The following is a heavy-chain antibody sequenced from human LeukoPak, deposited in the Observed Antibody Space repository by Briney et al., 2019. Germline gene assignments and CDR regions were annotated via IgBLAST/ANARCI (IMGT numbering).Heavy chain of an antibody. CDR3: ARGRYFDWLSDY. CDR1: GYTFTSYY. V-gene: IGHV1-46*01. D-gene: IGHD3-9*01. J-gene: IGHJ4*02. Sequence: ASVKVSCKASGYTFTSYYMHWLRQAPGQGLEWMGIINPSGGSTSYAQKFQGRVTMTRDTYTSTVYMELSSLRSEDTAVYYCARGRYFDWLSDYWGQGTLVTVSS. CDR2: INPSGGST.